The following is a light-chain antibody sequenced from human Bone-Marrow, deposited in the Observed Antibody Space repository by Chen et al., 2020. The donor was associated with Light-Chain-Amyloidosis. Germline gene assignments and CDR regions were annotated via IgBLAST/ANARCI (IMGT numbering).Light chain of an antibody. CDR2: GSS. Sequence: EIVLTQSPGTLSLSPGGGANLSCRASQTISSNYLTWYQQKFGQAPRLLIYGSSSRATGIPDRITGSGSGTDFTLTINRLEPEDVAMYYCQQYGTSPLTFGGGTKVEIK. J-gene: IGKJ4*01. CDR1: QTISSNY. V-gene: IGKV3-20*01. CDR3: QQYGTSPLT.